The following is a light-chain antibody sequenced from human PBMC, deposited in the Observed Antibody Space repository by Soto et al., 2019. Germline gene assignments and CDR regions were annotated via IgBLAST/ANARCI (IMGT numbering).Light chain of an antibody. CDR3: CSYAGSPRYV. V-gene: IGLV2-11*01. CDR2: DVS. J-gene: IGLJ1*01. Sequence: QSVLTQPRSVSGSPGQSVTISCTGTSSDVGGYNYVSWYQQHPGKAPKVMIYDVSERPSGVPDRFSGSKSGNTASLTISGLQYEDEADYYCCSYAGSPRYVLGTGTKVAVL. CDR1: SSDVGGYNY.